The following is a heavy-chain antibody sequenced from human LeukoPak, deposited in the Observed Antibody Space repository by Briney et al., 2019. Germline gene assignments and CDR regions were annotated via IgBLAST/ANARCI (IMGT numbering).Heavy chain of an antibody. CDR2: INHSGST. J-gene: IGHJ4*02. CDR3: ARGLPDTRYYFDY. CDR1: GGSFSGYY. Sequence: SETLSLTCAVYGGSFSGYYWSWIRQPPGKGLEWIGEINHSGSTNYNPSLKSRVTISVDTSKNQFSLKLSSVTAADTAVYYCARGLPDTRYYFDYWGQGTLVTVSS. V-gene: IGHV4-34*01.